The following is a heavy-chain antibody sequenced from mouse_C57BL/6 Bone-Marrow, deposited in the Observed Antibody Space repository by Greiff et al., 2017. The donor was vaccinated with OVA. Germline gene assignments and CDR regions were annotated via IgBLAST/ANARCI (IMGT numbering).Heavy chain of an antibody. CDR1: GYTFTSYW. V-gene: IGHV1-69*01. Sequence: QVQLQQPGAELVMPGASVKLSCKASGYTFTSYWMHWVKQRPGQGLEWIGEIDPSDSYTNYNQKFKGKSTLTVDKSSSTAYMPLSSLTSEDSAVYYCARTVTTVAPYAMDYWGQGTSVTVSS. CDR3: ARTVTTVAPYAMDY. J-gene: IGHJ4*01. CDR2: IDPSDSYT. D-gene: IGHD1-1*01.